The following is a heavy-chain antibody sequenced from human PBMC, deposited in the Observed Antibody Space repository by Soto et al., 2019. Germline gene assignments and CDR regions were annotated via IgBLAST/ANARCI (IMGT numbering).Heavy chain of an antibody. CDR1: GFTFSSYA. CDR3: AKDMSGYSYGTGRDY. CDR2: ISGSGSST. Sequence: EVQLLESGGGLVQPGGSLRLSCAASGFTFSSYAMSWVRQAPGKGLEWVSAISGSGSSTYYADSVKGRFTISRDNSKDTLYLQMNSLRAEDTAVYYCAKDMSGYSYGTGRDYWGQGTLVTVSS. D-gene: IGHD5-18*01. V-gene: IGHV3-23*01. J-gene: IGHJ4*02.